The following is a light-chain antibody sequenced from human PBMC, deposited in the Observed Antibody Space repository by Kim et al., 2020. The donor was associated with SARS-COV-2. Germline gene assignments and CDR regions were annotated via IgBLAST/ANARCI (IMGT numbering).Light chain of an antibody. V-gene: IGKV3-20*01. CDR3: QQYDSSPRT. J-gene: IGKJ1*01. CDR2: GAS. Sequence: ELVLTQSPGTLSLSPGEGATLSCRASQTINNNYLAWYQQKPGQAPRLLMYGASSRATGIPDRFSGSGSGTDFTLTISRLEPEDFAMYYCQQYDSSPRTFGQGTKVDIK. CDR1: QTINNNY.